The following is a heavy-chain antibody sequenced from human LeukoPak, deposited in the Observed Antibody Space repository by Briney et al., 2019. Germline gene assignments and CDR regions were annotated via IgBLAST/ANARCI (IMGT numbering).Heavy chain of an antibody. CDR1: GFTFSSYA. D-gene: IGHD3-3*01. V-gene: IGHV3-23*01. Sequence: GGSLRLSCAASGFTFSSYAMSWVRQAPGKGLEWASAISGSGGSTYYADSVKGRFTISRDNSKNTLYLQMNSLRAEDTAVYYCAKDSPYDFWSYYDYWGQGTLVTVSS. CDR3: AKDSPYDFWSYYDY. CDR2: ISGSGGST. J-gene: IGHJ4*02.